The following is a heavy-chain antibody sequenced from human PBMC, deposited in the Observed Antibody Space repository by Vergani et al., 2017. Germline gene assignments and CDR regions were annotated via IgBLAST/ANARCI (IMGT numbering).Heavy chain of an antibody. CDR3: AXDYGSGPPQSRRLLYDIGWFDP. CDR2: VSGSSATP. D-gene: IGHD3-16*01. J-gene: IGHJ5*02. V-gene: IGHV3-23*01. CDR1: GFSFPGYA. Sequence: EVQLLESGGGLVQPGGSLRLSCEASGFSFPGYAMSWVRQAPGKGLEWVSSVSGSSATPYYADSVKGRFIISRDNSKNTLHLQMSSVRADDTAVYYCAXDYGSGPPQSRRLLYDIGWFDPWGQGTLVTVSS.